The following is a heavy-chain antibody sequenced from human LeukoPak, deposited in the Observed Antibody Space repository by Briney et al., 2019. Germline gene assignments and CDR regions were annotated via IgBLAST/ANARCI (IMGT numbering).Heavy chain of an antibody. J-gene: IGHJ4*02. Sequence: SETLSLTCTVSGGSISSYYWSWIRQPAAKGLEWIGRIYITGSTNYNPSLKSRVTMSLDTSKNQFSLELSSVTAADTAVYYCARSSSDYTQTGFDYWGQGTLVTVSS. CDR2: IYITGST. CDR3: ARSSSDYTQTGFDY. V-gene: IGHV4-4*07. D-gene: IGHD3-22*01. CDR1: GGSISSYY.